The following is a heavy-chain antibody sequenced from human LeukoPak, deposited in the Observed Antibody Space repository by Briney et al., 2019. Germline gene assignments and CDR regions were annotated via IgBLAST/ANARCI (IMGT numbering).Heavy chain of an antibody. CDR2: ISDNGDST. CDR3: AKAGWSWYFDS. V-gene: IGHV3-23*01. Sequence: GGSLRLSCAASGFTFSSYAMSWVRQAPGKGLEWVSAISDNGDSTTYADPVKGRFTISRDNSKSTLYLQMSSLRAEDTAVYYCAKAGWSWYFDSWGQGTQVTVSS. CDR1: GFTFSSYA. J-gene: IGHJ4*02. D-gene: IGHD1-26*01.